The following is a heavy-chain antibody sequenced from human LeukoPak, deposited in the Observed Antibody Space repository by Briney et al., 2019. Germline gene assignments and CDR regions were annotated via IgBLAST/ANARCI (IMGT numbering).Heavy chain of an antibody. Sequence: EASETLSLTCTVSGGSISSGGYYWSWIRQHPGKGLEWIGYIYYSGSTYYNPSLKSRVTISVDTAKNQFSLKLSSVTAADKAVYYCARGGFGSVGVPAAIAANWFDPWGQGTLVTVSS. CDR2: IYYSGST. CDR3: ARGGFGSVGVPAAIAANWFDP. D-gene: IGHD2-2*01. CDR1: GGSISSGGYY. V-gene: IGHV4-31*03. J-gene: IGHJ5*02.